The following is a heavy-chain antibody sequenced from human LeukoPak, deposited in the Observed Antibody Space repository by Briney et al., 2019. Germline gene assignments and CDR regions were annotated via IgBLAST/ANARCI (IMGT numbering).Heavy chain of an antibody. D-gene: IGHD1/OR15-1a*01. CDR1: GFTASGNY. CDR2: IYSDGST. J-gene: IGHJ4*02. V-gene: IGHV3-66*01. CDR3: ARGWNKED. Sequence: PGGSLRLSCAASGFTASGNYMSWVRQAPGKGLEWVSIIYSDGSTFYADSVKGRFTISRDNSKNMLYLQMNSLRADDTSVYYCARGWNKEDWGQGTLVTVSS.